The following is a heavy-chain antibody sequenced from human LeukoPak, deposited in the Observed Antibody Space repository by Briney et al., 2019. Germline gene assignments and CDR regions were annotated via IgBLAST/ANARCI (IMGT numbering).Heavy chain of an antibody. D-gene: IGHD4-23*01. V-gene: IGHV1-18*01. CDR1: GYDFSSYG. CDR3: ARHMTTVVTSLDS. CDR2: ISVYNGKT. Sequence: ASVKVSCKASGYDFSSYGISWVRQAPGQGLQWMGWISVYNGKTNYGPLQGRVTMTTDTSTGTAYMELRNLRSDDTAIYYCARHMTTVVTSLDSWGQGTLVTVSS. J-gene: IGHJ4*02.